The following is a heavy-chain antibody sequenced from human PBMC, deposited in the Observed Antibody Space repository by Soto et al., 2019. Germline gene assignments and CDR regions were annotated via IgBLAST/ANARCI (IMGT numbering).Heavy chain of an antibody. CDR2: INHSGST. Sequence: SETLSLTCAVYGGSFSGYYWTWIRQPPGTGLEWIGEINHSGSTNYNPSLKSRVTISVDTSKNQFSLKLTSVTAADTAMYYCARAGVATIYPGNNWFDPWGQGTLVTVS. J-gene: IGHJ5*02. V-gene: IGHV4-34*01. D-gene: IGHD5-12*01. CDR3: ARAGVATIYPGNNWFDP. CDR1: GGSFSGYY.